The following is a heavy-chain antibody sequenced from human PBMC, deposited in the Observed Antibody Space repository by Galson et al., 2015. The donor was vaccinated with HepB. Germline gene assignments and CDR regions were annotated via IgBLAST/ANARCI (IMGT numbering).Heavy chain of an antibody. CDR2: TYYRSEWYN. CDR3: ARTRYCSSTSCYTGGYRLRAFDI. CDR1: GDSVSSNSAA. Sequence: CAISGDSVSSNSAAWNWIRQSPSRGLEWLGRTYYRSEWYNGYAVSVKSRITINPDTSKNQFSLQLNSVTPEDTAVYYCARTRYCSSTSCYTGGYRLRAFDIWGQGTMVTVSS. J-gene: IGHJ3*02. V-gene: IGHV6-1*01. D-gene: IGHD2-2*02.